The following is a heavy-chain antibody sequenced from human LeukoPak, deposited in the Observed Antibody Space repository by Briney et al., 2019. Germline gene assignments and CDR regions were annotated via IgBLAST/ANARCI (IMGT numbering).Heavy chain of an antibody. J-gene: IGHJ6*03. CDR1: GFTFSSYA. V-gene: IGHV3-23*01. D-gene: IGHD6-13*01. Sequence: GGSLRLSCAASGFTFSSYAMSWVRQAPGKGLEWVSAISGSGGSTYYADSVKGRFTISRDNSKNTLYLQMNTLRAEDTAVYYCAKEENSSWCPPEDYYYYMDVWGKGTTVTVSS. CDR3: AKEENSSWCPPEDYYYYMDV. CDR2: ISGSGGST.